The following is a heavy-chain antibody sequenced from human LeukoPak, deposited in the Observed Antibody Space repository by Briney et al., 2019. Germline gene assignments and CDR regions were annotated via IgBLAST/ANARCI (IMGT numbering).Heavy chain of an antibody. CDR1: GGTFSSYA. J-gene: IGHJ5*02. CDR2: IIPIFGTA. CDR3: ARGGAYWESYPYNWFDP. V-gene: IGHV1-69*13. Sequence: GASVKVSCKASGGTFSSYAISWVRQAPGQGLEWMGGIIPIFGTANYAQKFQGRVTITADESTSTAYMELSSLRSEDTAVYYCARGGAYWESYPYNWFDPWGQGTLVIVSS. D-gene: IGHD1-26*01.